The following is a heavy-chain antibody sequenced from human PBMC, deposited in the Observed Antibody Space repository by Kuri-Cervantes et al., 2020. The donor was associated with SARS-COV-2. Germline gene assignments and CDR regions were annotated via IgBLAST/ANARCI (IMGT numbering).Heavy chain of an antibody. CDR3: ARPRYGDYDGAFDI. D-gene: IGHD4-17*01. J-gene: IGHJ3*02. V-gene: IGHV4-30-2*01. Sequence: SETLSLTCTVSGDSISSGDYYWNWIRQPPGKGPEWIGYIHHSGSTYYNPSLKSRVTISVDTSKNQFSLKLSSVTAADTAVYYCARPRYGDYDGAFDIWSQGTMVTVSS. CDR1: GDSISSGDYY. CDR2: IHHSGST.